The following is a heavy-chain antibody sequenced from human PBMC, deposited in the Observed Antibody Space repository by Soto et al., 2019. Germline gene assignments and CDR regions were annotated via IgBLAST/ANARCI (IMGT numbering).Heavy chain of an antibody. CDR3: GLEPTGTGGFDY. Sequence: QVQMVQSGAEVKKPVASVKVSCKASGHTFTGHHMHWVRQAPVQGLEWMGLIDLDIGDTKYAQKFQGRITSTSDTSITTAYMELRGLRSDDTAVYYCGLEPTGTGGFDYWGQGTLVTVS. V-gene: IGHV1-2*02. J-gene: IGHJ4*02. CDR1: GHTFTGHH. D-gene: IGHD7-27*01. CDR2: IDLDIGDT.